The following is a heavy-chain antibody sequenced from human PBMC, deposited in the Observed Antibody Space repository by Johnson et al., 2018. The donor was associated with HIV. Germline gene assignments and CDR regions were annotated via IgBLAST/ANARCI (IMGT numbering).Heavy chain of an antibody. CDR1: GFSFSDYY. CDR2: ISSSGSTI. V-gene: IGHV3-11*04. J-gene: IGHJ3*02. Sequence: QVQLVESVGGVVQPGGSLRLSCAASGFSFSDYYMSWIRQAPGKGLELVSYISSSGSTIYYVDSVKGRFTISRENAKNSLYLQMNSLRAGDTAVYYCARTLGFGTEDAFDIWGQGTMVTVSS. D-gene: IGHD3-10*01. CDR3: ARTLGFGTEDAFDI.